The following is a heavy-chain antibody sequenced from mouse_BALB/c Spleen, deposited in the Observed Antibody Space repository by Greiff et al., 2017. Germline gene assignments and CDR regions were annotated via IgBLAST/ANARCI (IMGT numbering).Heavy chain of an antibody. D-gene: IGHD2-14*01. CDR2: INPDSSTI. J-gene: IGHJ3*01. Sequence: EVQRVESGGGLVQPGGSLKLSCAASGFDFSRYWMSWVRQAPGKGLEWIGEINPDSSTINYTPSLKDKFIISRDNAKNTLYLQMSKVRSEDTALYYCARNGYGSAWFAYWGQGTLVTVSA. CDR1: GFDFSRYW. CDR3: ARNGYGSAWFAY. V-gene: IGHV4-1*02.